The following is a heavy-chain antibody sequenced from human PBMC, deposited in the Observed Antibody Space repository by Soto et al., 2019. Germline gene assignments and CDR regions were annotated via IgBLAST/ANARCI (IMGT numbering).Heavy chain of an antibody. V-gene: IGHV1-3*01. CDR1: GYTFTSYA. D-gene: IGHD3-22*01. CDR3: ARDLNNYYYDSSGYYFGY. CDR2: INAGNGNT. Sequence: ASVKVSCKASGYTFTSYAMHWVRQAPGQRLEWMGWINAGNGNTKYSQKFQGRVTITRDTSASTAYMELSSLRSEDTAVYHCARDLNNYYYDSSGYYFGYWGQGTLVTVSS. J-gene: IGHJ4*02.